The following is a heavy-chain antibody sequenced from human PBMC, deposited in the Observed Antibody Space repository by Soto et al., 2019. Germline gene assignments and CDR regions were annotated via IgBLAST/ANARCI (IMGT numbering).Heavy chain of an antibody. J-gene: IGHJ4*02. CDR1: GGSISSSSYY. D-gene: IGHD4-4*01. CDR3: ARSDSNHAPFDY. V-gene: IGHV4-39*01. Sequence: QLQLQESGPGLVKPSETLSLTCTVSGGSISSSSYYWGWIRQPPGKGLEWIGSIYYSGSTNYNPSLKSHVHLSVDTSKNLFSRTLSSVTAADTAVYYGARSDSNHAPFDYWGQGTLVTVSS. CDR2: IYYSGST.